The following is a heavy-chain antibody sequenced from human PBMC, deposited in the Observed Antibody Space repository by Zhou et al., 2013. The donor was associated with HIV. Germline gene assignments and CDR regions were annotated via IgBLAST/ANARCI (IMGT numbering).Heavy chain of an antibody. V-gene: IGHV1-69*04. Sequence: QVQLVQSGAEVKKPGSSVKVSCKASGGTFSSYAISWVRQAPGQGLEWMGRIIPILGIANYAQKFQGRVTITADKSTSTAYMELSSLRSEDTAVYYCASLPRAVAGTGNFDYWGQGTLVTVSS. D-gene: IGHD6-19*01. CDR3: ASLPRAVAGTGNFDY. J-gene: IGHJ4*02. CDR2: IIPILGIA. CDR1: GGTFSSYA.